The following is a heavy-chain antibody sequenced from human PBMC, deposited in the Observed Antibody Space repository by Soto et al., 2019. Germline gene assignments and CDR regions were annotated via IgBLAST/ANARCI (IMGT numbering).Heavy chain of an antibody. D-gene: IGHD5-18*01. V-gene: IGHV3-7*05. J-gene: IGHJ4*02. CDR2: IKQDGSEE. CDR1: GFTFSTSW. CDR3: ARGLRHSDAY. Sequence: EVQLVESGGGLVQPGGSLKISCSASGFTFSTSWMSWVRQAPGKGLEWVANIKQDGSEEYYVDSVKGRFTVSRDNAKNSLYLQMNSLRVEDTAVYLCARGLRHSDAYWGLGTLFTVSS.